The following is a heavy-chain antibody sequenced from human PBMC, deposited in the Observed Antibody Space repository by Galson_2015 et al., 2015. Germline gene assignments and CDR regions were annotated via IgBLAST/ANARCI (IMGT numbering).Heavy chain of an antibody. CDR1: GGSISSGDYY. D-gene: IGHD2-15*01. J-gene: IGHJ4*02. Sequence: TLSLTCTVSGGSISSGDYYWSWIRQPPGKGLEWIGYIYYSGSTYYNPSLKSRVTISVDTSKNQFSLKLSSVTAADTAVYYCAREKVYCSGGSCYHRGFDYWGQGTLVTVSS. CDR3: AREKVYCSGGSCYHRGFDY. CDR2: IYYSGST. V-gene: IGHV4-30-4*01.